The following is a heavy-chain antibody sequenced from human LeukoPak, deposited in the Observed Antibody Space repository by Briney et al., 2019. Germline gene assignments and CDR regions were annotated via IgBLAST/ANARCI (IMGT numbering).Heavy chain of an antibody. CDR2: INPSGGST. Sequence: GASVKVSCKASGYTFTSYYMHWVRQAPGQGLEWMGIINPSGGSTSYAQKFQGRATMTRDTSTSTVYMELSSLRSEDTAVYYCARDDSSGYYREYYFDYWGQGTLVTVSS. V-gene: IGHV1-46*01. CDR1: GYTFTSYY. CDR3: ARDDSSGYYREYYFDY. J-gene: IGHJ4*02. D-gene: IGHD3-22*01.